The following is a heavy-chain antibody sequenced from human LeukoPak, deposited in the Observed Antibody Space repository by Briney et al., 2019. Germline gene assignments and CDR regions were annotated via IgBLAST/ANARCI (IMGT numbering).Heavy chain of an antibody. J-gene: IGHJ3*02. V-gene: IGHV3-30*04. D-gene: IGHD3-9*01. CDR1: GFTFSSYA. Sequence: GRSLRLSCAASGFTFSSYAMHWVRQAPGKGLEWVAVISYDGSNKYYADSVKGRFTISRDNSKNTLYLQMNSLRAEDTAVYYCARDGRYYDILTGYSRDAFNIWGQGTMVTVSS. CDR2: ISYDGSNK. CDR3: ARDGRYYDILTGYSRDAFNI.